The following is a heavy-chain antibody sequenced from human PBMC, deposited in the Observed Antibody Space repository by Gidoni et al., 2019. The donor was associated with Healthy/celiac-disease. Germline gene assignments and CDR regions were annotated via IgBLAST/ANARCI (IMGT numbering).Heavy chain of an antibody. V-gene: IGHV3-33*01. J-gene: IGHJ5*02. CDR2: IWYDGSNI. D-gene: IGHD3-10*01. CDR1: GFTFSSYG. CDR3: ARDRGVRGVIGLRWFDP. Sequence: VESGGGVVQPGRSLRLSCAASGFTFSSYGMHWVRQAPGKGLEWVAVIWYDGSNIYYADSVKGRFTISRDNSKTTLYLQMNSLRAEDTAVYYCARDRGVRGVIGLRWFDPWGQGTLVTVSS.